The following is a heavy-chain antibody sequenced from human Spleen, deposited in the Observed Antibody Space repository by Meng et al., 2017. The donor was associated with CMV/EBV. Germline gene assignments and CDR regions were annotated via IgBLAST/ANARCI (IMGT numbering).Heavy chain of an antibody. CDR2: MYYSGTT. Sequence: SETLSLTCTVSGGSISSSSYYWGWIRQPPGKGLEWIGSMYYSGTTYYNPSLKSRVTLSVDTSKNQFSLKVTSVTAADTAVYYCARVAAMPHYFDYWGQGTLVTVSS. CDR3: ARVAAMPHYFDY. J-gene: IGHJ4*02. V-gene: IGHV4-39*07. D-gene: IGHD2-2*01. CDR1: GGSISSSSYY.